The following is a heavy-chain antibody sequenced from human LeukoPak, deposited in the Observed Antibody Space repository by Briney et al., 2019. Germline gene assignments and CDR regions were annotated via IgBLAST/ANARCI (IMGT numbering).Heavy chain of an antibody. D-gene: IGHD6-6*01. CDR1: GASITTYY. CDR3: AREYSTSSEGDYFDY. J-gene: IGHJ4*02. V-gene: IGHV4-59*01. Sequence: TSETLSLTCTVSGASITTYYWTWIRQPPGKGLGWIGYIYHSGSASYNPSLKSRVTISLDTSRNQFSLRLSSVTAADTAVYFCAREYSTSSEGDYFDYWGQGSLVTVSS. CDR2: IYHSGSA.